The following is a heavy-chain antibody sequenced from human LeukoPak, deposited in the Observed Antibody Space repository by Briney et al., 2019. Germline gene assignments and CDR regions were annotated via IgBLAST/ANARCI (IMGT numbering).Heavy chain of an antibody. J-gene: IGHJ6*02. CDR1: GFAFSSYA. D-gene: IGHD2-2*01. Sequence: PGGSLRLSCAASGFAFSSYAMSWVRQAPGKGLEWVSAISGSGGSTYYADSVKGRFTISRDNSKNTLCLQMNSLRAEDTAVYYCAKTGGYQLLSAYYYYYGMDVWGQGTTVTVSS. CDR3: AKTGGYQLLSAYYYYYGMDV. V-gene: IGHV3-23*01. CDR2: ISGSGGST.